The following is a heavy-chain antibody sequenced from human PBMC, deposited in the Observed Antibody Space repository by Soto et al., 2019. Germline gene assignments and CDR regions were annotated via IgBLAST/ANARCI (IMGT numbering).Heavy chain of an antibody. CDR3: ASVGFTKFGVVKFYARNV. CDR2: IIPVFGIT. D-gene: IGHD3-3*01. J-gene: IGHJ6*02. CDR1: GGTFSAYG. V-gene: IGHV1-69*01. Sequence: QVQLVQSGAEMKKPGSSVKVSCRASGGTFSAYGINWVRQAPGQGLQYMGGIIPVFGITKYAQMFEGRLTLTADVSTNTAYMELSGLTSVDTAMYYCASVGFTKFGVVKFYARNVWGQGNTVIVSS.